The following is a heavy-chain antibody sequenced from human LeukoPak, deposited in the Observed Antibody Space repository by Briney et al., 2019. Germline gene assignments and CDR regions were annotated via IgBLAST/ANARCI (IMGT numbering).Heavy chain of an antibody. V-gene: IGHV3-7*01. CDR1: GFMFSTYW. J-gene: IGHJ4*02. CDR3: GGFGYEAAVDL. CDR2: IKPDESET. Sequence: GGSLRLSCAASGFMFSTYWMTWVRQAPGKGLEWVANIKPDESETYYVDSVKGRFTISRDNTKNLLYLQMNSLRGEDAAVYYCGGFGYEAAVDLWGQGTLVTVSS. D-gene: IGHD6-13*01.